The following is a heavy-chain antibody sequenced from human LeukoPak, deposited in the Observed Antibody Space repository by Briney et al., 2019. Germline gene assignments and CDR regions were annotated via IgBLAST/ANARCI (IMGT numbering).Heavy chain of an antibody. D-gene: IGHD2-21*01. CDR2: ISTSGSII. CDR1: GFTLSTYE. CDR3: AMIPARNP. V-gene: IGHV3-48*03. J-gene: IGHJ5*02. Sequence: PGGSLRLPCVPFGFTLSTYEMTWGHQAPGKGLEWVSYISTSGSIIYYADSVKGRFTISRDNAKKSLYLQMKRLRAEDTGVHYCAMIPARNPWGQGTLVTVSS.